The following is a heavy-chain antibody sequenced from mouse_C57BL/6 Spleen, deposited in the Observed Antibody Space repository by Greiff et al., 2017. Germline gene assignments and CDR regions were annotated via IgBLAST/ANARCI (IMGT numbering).Heavy chain of an antibody. J-gene: IGHJ2*01. CDR3: ARHYYGSSYYFDY. V-gene: IGHV5-6*01. Sequence: EVQGVESGGDLVKPGGSLKLSCAASGFTFSSYGMSWVRQTPDKRLEWVATISSGGSYTYYPDSVKGRFNISRDNAKNTLYLQMSSLKSEDTAMYYCARHYYGSSYYFDYWGQGTTLTVSS. CDR2: ISSGGSYT. CDR1: GFTFSSYG. D-gene: IGHD1-1*01.